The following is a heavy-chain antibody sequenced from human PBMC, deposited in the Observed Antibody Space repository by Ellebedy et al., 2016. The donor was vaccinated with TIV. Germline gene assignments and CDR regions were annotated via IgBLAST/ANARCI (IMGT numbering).Heavy chain of an antibody. CDR3: AKEGTGG. CDR1: GFTFSSYS. Sequence: GESLKISXAASGFTFSSYSMNWVRQAPGKGLEWVSSISSSSSYIYYADSVKGRFTISRDNSKNTLYLQMNSLRAEDTAVYYCAKEGTGGWGQGTLVTVSS. J-gene: IGHJ4*02. V-gene: IGHV3-21*04. CDR2: ISSSSSYI. D-gene: IGHD2-8*02.